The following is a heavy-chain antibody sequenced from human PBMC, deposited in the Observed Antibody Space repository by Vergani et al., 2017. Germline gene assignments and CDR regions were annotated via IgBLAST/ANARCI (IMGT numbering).Heavy chain of an antibody. V-gene: IGHV3-23*01. Sequence: EVQLLESGGGLVQPGGSLRLSCAASGFTFSSYAMSWVRQAPGKGLEWVSAISGSGGSTYYADSVKGRFTISRDNSKNTLYLQMNSLRAEDTAVYYCAKDVAIVVVPAAIGFGYWDQGILVTVSA. CDR2: ISGSGGST. CDR1: GFTFSSYA. J-gene: IGHJ4*02. D-gene: IGHD2-2*01. CDR3: AKDVAIVVVPAAIGFGY.